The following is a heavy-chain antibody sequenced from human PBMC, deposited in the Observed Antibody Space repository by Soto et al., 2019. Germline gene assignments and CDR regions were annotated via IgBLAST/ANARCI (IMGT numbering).Heavy chain of an antibody. Sequence: EVQLVETGGGLIQPGGSLRLSCLASGFSVTTNYIIWVRQPPGKGLEWVSTTFTGGSTHYADSVKGRFSISRDNSKNTVYLQMNNLRVEDTAVYYCAKKPPSSIQGWAFGMEVWVQGTTVCVSS. J-gene: IGHJ6*02. CDR3: AKKPPSSIQGWAFGMEV. D-gene: IGHD1-26*01. V-gene: IGHV3-53*02. CDR1: GFSVTTNY. CDR2: TFTGGST.